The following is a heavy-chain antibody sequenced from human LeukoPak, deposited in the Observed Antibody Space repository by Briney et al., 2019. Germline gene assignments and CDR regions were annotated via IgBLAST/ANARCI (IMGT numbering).Heavy chain of an antibody. D-gene: IGHD2-2*01. CDR3: ARDYCSSASCYWYYYYYMDV. CDR2: IYYSGST. V-gene: IGHV4-59*12. J-gene: IGHJ6*03. CDR1: GGSISSYY. Sequence: SETLSLTCTVSGGSISSYYWSWIRQPPGKGLEWIGYIYYSGSTNYNPSLKSRVTMSIDTSKNQFSLKLSSVTAADTAVYYCARDYCSSASCYWYYYYYMDVWGKGTTVTVSS.